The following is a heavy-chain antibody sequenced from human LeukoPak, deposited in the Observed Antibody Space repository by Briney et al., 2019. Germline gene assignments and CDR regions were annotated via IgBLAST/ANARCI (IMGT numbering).Heavy chain of an antibody. V-gene: IGHV4-31*03. D-gene: IGHD6-13*01. CDR1: GGSISSGGYY. Sequence: PSQTLSPTCTVSGGSISSGGYYWSWIRQHPGKGLEWIGYIYYSGSTYYNPSLKSRVTISVDTSKNQFSLKLSSVTAADTAVYYCARGLIKQLVYYYGMDVWGQGTTVTVSS. J-gene: IGHJ6*02. CDR2: IYYSGST. CDR3: ARGLIKQLVYYYGMDV.